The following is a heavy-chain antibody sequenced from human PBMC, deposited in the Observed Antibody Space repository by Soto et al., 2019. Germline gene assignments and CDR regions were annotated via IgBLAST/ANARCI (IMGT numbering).Heavy chain of an antibody. Sequence: QVQLVQSGAEVKKPGASVKVSCKASGYTFTSYYMHWVRQAPGQGLEWMGIINPSGGSTSYAKKFQGRVTMTRDTSTSTVYMELSSLRSEDTAVYYCALATTKYYFDYWGQGTLVTVSS. CDR2: INPSGGST. CDR3: ALATTKYYFDY. V-gene: IGHV1-46*01. J-gene: IGHJ4*02. CDR1: GYTFTSYY. D-gene: IGHD1-26*01.